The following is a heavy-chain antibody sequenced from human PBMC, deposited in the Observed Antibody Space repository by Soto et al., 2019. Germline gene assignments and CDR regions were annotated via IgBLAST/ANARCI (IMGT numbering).Heavy chain of an antibody. V-gene: IGHV3-30*03. Sequence: PGGSLRLSCAASGFTFSSYGMHWVRQAPGKGLEWVAVISYDGSNKYYADSVKGRFTISRDNSKNSLYLQMNSLRAEDTAVYYCARTPDCTNGVCSAGFDYWGQGTLVTVSS. J-gene: IGHJ4*02. CDR3: ARTPDCTNGVCSAGFDY. CDR1: GFTFSSYG. CDR2: ISYDGSNK. D-gene: IGHD2-8*01.